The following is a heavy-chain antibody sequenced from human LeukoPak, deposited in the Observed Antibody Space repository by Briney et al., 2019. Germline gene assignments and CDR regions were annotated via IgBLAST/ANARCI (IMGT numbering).Heavy chain of an antibody. V-gene: IGHV1-2*02. J-gene: IGHJ5*02. CDR2: INPNSGGT. CDR1: GYTFTSYA. Sequence: GASVKVSCKASGYTFTSYAMNWVRQTPGQGLEWMGWINPNSGGTDYAQKFQGRVTMTRDTSISTAYMELSRLRSDDTAVYYCARKGRGYNWIFWFDPWGQGTLVTVSS. D-gene: IGHD1-20*01. CDR3: ARKGRGYNWIFWFDP.